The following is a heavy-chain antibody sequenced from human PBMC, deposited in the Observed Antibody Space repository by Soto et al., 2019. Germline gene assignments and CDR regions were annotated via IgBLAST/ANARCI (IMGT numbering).Heavy chain of an antibody. CDR1: AASIRRTDYY. J-gene: IGHJ5*02. Sequence: SVTRPRTFTVGAASIRRTDYYWCWICRAPGKSLEWIGYVYYTGTTYYKPSLMSRLTISVDTSKDKFSLKLTSVNAAETAVYYCVRTAREGAVAPHWFDRWGQGTQVTVSS. V-gene: IGHV4-30-4*08. D-gene: IGHD2-21*02. CDR3: VRTAREGAVAPHWFDR. CDR2: VYYTGTT.